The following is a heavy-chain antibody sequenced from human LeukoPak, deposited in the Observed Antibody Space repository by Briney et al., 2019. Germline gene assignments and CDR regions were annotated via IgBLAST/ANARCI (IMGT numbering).Heavy chain of an antibody. CDR3: ARGLLAAPGIDY. CDR1: GFTFSTYA. Sequence: GGSLRLSCAASGFTFSTYAMSWVRQAPGKGLEWVANIKQDGSEKNCVDSVKGRFTISRDNAKNSLYLQMNSLRAEDTAVYYCARGLLAAPGIDYWGQGALVTVSS. V-gene: IGHV3-7*04. J-gene: IGHJ4*02. D-gene: IGHD6-13*01. CDR2: IKQDGSEK.